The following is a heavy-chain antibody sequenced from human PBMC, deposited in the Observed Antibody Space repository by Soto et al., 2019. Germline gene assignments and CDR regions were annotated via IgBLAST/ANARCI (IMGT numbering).Heavy chain of an antibody. V-gene: IGHV4-34*01. J-gene: IGHJ6*02. CDR2: VNHGGTS. Sequence: SDTLSLTCAVHGGSCSGYYWDWIREHPGKGLEWIGEVNHGGTSNYNPSLKSRAIISVDTYKNQFSLKMTSVTAEDTALYFCAFCSFLRSGNLFHGLVVWGQGTTVTVS. CDR3: AFCSFLRSGNLFHGLVV. CDR1: GGSCSGYY. D-gene: IGHD3-10*02.